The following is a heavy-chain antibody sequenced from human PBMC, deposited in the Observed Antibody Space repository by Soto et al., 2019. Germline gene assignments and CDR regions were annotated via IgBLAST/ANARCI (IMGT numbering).Heavy chain of an antibody. CDR1: GGTFSNYG. D-gene: IGHD3-22*01. CDR2: IIPIFGTA. CDR3: ARDGTLYDSSAYYYLY. Sequence: QVQLVQSGAEVKKPGSSVKVSCKASGGTFSNYGVNWVRQAPGQGLEWMGGIIPIFGTAKYAQKFQGRVTITADDSTRTVYMELSSLRSEDTAVYYCARDGTLYDSSAYYYLYWGQGTLVTVSS. V-gene: IGHV1-69*01. J-gene: IGHJ4*02.